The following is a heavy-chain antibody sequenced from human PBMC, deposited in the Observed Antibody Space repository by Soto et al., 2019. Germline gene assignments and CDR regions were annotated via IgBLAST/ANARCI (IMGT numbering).Heavy chain of an antibody. Sequence: EVQLVESGGGLVKPGGSLRLSCAASGFTFSSRSLNWVRQAPGKGLEWVSSISSTSSHTRYADSVKGRFTISRDNAKNSLYLQMNGLRVEDTAVYYCVPDVVVIAAKGYWGQGSLVTVSS. D-gene: IGHD2-15*01. V-gene: IGHV3-21*01. CDR3: VPDVVVIAAKGY. CDR2: ISSTSSHT. J-gene: IGHJ4*02. CDR1: GFTFSSRS.